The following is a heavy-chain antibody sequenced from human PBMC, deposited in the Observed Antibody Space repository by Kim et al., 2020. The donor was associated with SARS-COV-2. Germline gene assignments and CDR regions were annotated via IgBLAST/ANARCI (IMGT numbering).Heavy chain of an antibody. J-gene: IGHJ5*01. Sequence: SETLSLTCAVSGGSISSGGYSWSWIRQPPGKGLEWIGYIYYSGSTYYNPSLKSRVTISVDRSKNQFSLKLSSVTAADTAVYYCARVITMVRGVKRAGNW. CDR3: ARVITMVRGVKRAGNW. CDR1: GGSISSGGYS. D-gene: IGHD3-10*01. V-gene: IGHV4-30-2*01. CDR2: IYYSGST.